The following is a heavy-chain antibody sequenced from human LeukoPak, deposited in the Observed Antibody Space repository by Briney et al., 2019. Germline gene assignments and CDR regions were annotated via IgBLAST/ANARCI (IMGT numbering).Heavy chain of an antibody. CDR1: GFTFSSYS. CDR2: ISSSSSYI. J-gene: IGHJ4*02. D-gene: IGHD6-19*01. V-gene: IGHV3-21*01. Sequence: GGSLRLSCAASGFTFSSYSMNWVRQAPGKGLEWVSSISSSSSYIYYADSVKGRFTISRDNAKKSLYLQMNSMRAEDTAVYYCARDRWDSGGWYEEAFDCWGQGTLVTVSS. CDR3: ARDRWDSGGWYEEAFDC.